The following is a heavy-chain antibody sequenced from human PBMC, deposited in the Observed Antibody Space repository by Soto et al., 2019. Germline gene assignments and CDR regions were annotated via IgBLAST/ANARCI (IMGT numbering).Heavy chain of an antibody. D-gene: IGHD3-10*01. V-gene: IGHV1-69*06. CDR3: ARALWFGELSNYYYGMDV. Sequence: SVKVSCKASGGTFSSYAISWVRQAPGQGLEWMGGIIPIFGTANYAQKFQGRVTITADKSTSTAYMELSSLRSEDTAVYYCARALWFGELSNYYYGMDVWGQGATVTVSS. CDR1: GGTFSSYA. CDR2: IIPIFGTA. J-gene: IGHJ6*02.